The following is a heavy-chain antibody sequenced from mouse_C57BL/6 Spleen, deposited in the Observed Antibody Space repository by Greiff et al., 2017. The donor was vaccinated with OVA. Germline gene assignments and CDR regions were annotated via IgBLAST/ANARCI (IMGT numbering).Heavy chain of an antibody. V-gene: IGHV5-17*01. Sequence: EVMLVESGGGLVKPGGSLKLSCAASGFTFSDYGMHWVRPAPEKGLEWVAYISSGSSTIYYADTVKGRFTISRANAKNTLVRQRTSWRAEETAMYYCARVSQGFDDWGQGTTLTVSS. CDR3: ARVSQGFDD. J-gene: IGHJ2*01. CDR2: ISSGSSTI. CDR1: GFTFSDYG.